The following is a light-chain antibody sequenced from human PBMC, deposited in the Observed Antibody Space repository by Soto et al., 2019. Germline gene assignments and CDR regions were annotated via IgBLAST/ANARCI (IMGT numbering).Light chain of an antibody. V-gene: IGKV1-6*01. CDR3: LQDYNYPRT. CDR2: AAS. Sequence: AIQMTQSPSSLSASVGDRVTITCRARQGIRNDLGWYQQKPGKAPTLLIYAASSLQSGASSRFSGSASGTDLTLAISRLQPEDFATYYCLQDYNYPRTFGHGTKVDIK. CDR1: QGIRND. J-gene: IGKJ1*01.